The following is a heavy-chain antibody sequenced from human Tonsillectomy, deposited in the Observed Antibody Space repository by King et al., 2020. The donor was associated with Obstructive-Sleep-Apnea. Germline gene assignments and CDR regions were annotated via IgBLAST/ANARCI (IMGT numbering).Heavy chain of an antibody. V-gene: IGHV4-31*03. J-gene: IGHJ2*01. D-gene: IGHD3-10*01. CDR3: ARDDYNFRSVNGYFEL. CDR1: GGSISSGGYY. Sequence: QLQESGPGLVKPSQTLSLTCTVSGGSISSGGYYWSWIRQHPGQGLEWIGFIYYTGSTYYNPSLKSRITISVDTSKNQFSLRLSSVTAADTAVYYCARDDYNFRSVNGYFELWGRGTLVTVSS. CDR2: IYYTGST.